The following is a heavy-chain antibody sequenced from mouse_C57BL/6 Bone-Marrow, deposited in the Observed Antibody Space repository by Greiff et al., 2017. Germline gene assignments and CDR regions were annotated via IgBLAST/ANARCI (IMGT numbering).Heavy chain of an antibody. CDR1: GYAFSSSW. CDR2: IYPGDGDT. J-gene: IGHJ2*01. V-gene: IGHV1-82*01. CDR3: AREYYYGSSYIDY. Sequence: VQLQQSGPELVKPGASVKISCKASGYAFSSSWMNWVKQRPGTGLEWIGRIYPGDGDTNYNGKFKGKATLTADKSSSTAYMQLSSLTSEDSAVYFCAREYYYGSSYIDYWGQGTTLTVSS. D-gene: IGHD1-1*01.